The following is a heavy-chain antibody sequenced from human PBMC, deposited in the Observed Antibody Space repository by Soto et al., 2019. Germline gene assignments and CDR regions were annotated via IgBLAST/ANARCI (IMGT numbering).Heavy chain of an antibody. CDR2: MSSSGNDI. Sequence: VQLLESGGGLVQPGGSLRLSCAASGFTFSDYYMTWIRQAPGKGLEWVSYMSSSGNDIYYADSVKGRFTSSRDNTENSLFLQMNSLRAEDTAIYYCARVGQDYYYGMDVWGQGTTVTVSS. V-gene: IGHV3-11*01. D-gene: IGHD3-16*01. CDR3: ARVGQDYYYGMDV. CDR1: GFTFSDYY. J-gene: IGHJ6*02.